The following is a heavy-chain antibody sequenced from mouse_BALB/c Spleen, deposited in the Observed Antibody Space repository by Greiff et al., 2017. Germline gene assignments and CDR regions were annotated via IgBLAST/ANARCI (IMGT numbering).Heavy chain of an antibody. Sequence: QVHVKQSGAELARPGASVKLSCKASGYTFTDYYINWVKQRTGQGLEWIGEIYPGSGNTYYNEKFKGKATLTADKSSSTAYMQLSSLTSEDSAVYFCAMSKVYYGNYEGYFDVWGAGTTVTVSS. J-gene: IGHJ1*01. V-gene: IGHV1-77*01. CDR2: IYPGSGNT. CDR1: GYTFTDYY. D-gene: IGHD2-1*01. CDR3: AMSKVYYGNYEGYFDV.